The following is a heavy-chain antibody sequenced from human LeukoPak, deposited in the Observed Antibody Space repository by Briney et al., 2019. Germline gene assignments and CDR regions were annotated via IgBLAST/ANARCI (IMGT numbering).Heavy chain of an antibody. J-gene: IGHJ4*02. Sequence: SVNVSCKASGGTFIIYAISWVRQAPGQGLEWMGGIIPIFGTANYAQKFQGRVTITADESTSTAYMELSSLRSEDTAVYYCARDPATYGDLTFDYWGQGTLVTVSS. CDR3: ARDPATYGDLTFDY. CDR2: IIPIFGTA. CDR1: GGTFIIYA. D-gene: IGHD4-17*01. V-gene: IGHV1-69*13.